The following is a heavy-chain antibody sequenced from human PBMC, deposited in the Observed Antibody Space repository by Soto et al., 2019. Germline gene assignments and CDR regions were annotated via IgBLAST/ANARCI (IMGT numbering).Heavy chain of an antibody. V-gene: IGHV4-34*01. D-gene: IGHD6-13*01. Sequence: PSETLSLTCAVYGGSFSGHYWSWIRQPPGKGLEWIGEINHSGSTNYNPSLKSRVTISVDTSKNQFSLKLSSVTAADTAVYYCASRGIAAAGIWFDPWGQGTLVTVSS. CDR3: ASRGIAAAGIWFDP. CDR2: INHSGST. J-gene: IGHJ5*02. CDR1: GGSFSGHY.